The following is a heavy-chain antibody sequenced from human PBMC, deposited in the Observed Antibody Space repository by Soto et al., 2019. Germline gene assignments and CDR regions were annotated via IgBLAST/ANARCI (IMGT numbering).Heavy chain of an antibody. CDR1: GFTVSSNY. D-gene: IGHD2-21*01. CDR3: ARAYCGGDCYHFDY. Sequence: EVQLVESGGGLVQPGGALRLSCAASGFTVSSNYMSWVRQAPGKGLEWVSVIYSGGSTYYADSVKGRFTISRHNSKNTLYLQMNSLRAEDTAVYYCARAYCGGDCYHFDYWGQGTLVTVSS. J-gene: IGHJ4*02. V-gene: IGHV3-53*04. CDR2: IYSGGST.